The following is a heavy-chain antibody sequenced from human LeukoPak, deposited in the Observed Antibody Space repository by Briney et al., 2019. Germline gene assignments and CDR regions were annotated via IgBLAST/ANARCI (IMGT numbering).Heavy chain of an antibody. V-gene: IGHV4-34*01. CDR2: INHSGST. CDR3: ARGRGYCSSTSCLHYFDY. Sequence: SETLSLTCAVYGGSFSGYYWSWIRQPPGKGLEWIGEINHSGSTNYNPSLKSRVTISVDTSKNQFSLKLSSVTAADTAVYYCARGRGYCSSTSCLHYFDYWGQGTLVTVPS. D-gene: IGHD2-2*01. CDR1: GGSFSGYY. J-gene: IGHJ4*02.